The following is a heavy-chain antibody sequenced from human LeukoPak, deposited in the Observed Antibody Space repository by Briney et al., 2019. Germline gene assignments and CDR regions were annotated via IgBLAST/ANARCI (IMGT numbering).Heavy chain of an antibody. J-gene: IGHJ4*02. D-gene: IGHD1-26*01. CDR1: GFTLSNAC. V-gene: IGHV3-7*04. CDR2: IKEDGSEK. CDR3: ARARYRGSPTSFDY. Sequence: GGSLRLSCAASGFTLSNACMSWVRQAPGKGLEWVATIKEDGSEKYYVDSVKGRFTISRDNAKISPYLQMNSLRAEDTAVYYCARARYRGSPTSFDYWGQGTLVTVSS.